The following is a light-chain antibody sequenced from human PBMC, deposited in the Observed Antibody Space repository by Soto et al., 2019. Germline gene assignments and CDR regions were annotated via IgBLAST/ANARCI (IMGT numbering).Light chain of an antibody. Sequence: QSVLTQPPSVSGAPGQRVTISCTESSSNIGAGYDVHWYQQLPGTAPKLLIYGNSNRPSGDPDRFSGSKSGTSASLAITGLQAEDEADYYCQSYDSSLSGWVFGGGTKVTVL. CDR1: SSNIGAGYD. V-gene: IGLV1-40*01. CDR2: GNS. CDR3: QSYDSSLSGWV. J-gene: IGLJ3*02.